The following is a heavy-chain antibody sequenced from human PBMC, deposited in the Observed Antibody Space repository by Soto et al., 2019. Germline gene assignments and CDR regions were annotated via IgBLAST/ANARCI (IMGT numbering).Heavy chain of an antibody. Sequence: LSLTCAVYGGSFSGYYWSWIRQPPGKGLEWIGEINHSGSTNYNPSLKSRVTISVDTSKNQFSLKLSSVTAAVTAVYYCASMTTSTASDYWGQGTLVTVSS. CDR1: GGSFSGYY. CDR3: ASMTTSTASDY. J-gene: IGHJ4*02. V-gene: IGHV4-34*01. CDR2: INHSGST. D-gene: IGHD5-18*01.